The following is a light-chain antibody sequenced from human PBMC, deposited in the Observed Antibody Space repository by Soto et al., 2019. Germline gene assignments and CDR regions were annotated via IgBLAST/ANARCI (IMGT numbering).Light chain of an antibody. Sequence: IVMTQSPATLSVSPGERATLSCRASQSVSSNLAWYQQKPGQAPRPLIYGASTRATGIPARFSGSGSGTEFTLTISSLKSEDVAVYYCHQYNNGQTWTAGQGTK. V-gene: IGKV3-15*01. CDR1: QSVSSN. CDR3: HQYNNGQTWT. J-gene: IGKJ1*01. CDR2: GAS.